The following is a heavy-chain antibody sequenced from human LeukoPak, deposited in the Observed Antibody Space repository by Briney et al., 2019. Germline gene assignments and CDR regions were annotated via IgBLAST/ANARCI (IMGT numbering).Heavy chain of an antibody. CDR3: ARVDRQWLVGNLDY. V-gene: IGHV1-69*13. D-gene: IGHD6-19*01. J-gene: IGHJ4*02. Sequence: SVKVSCKASGGTFSSYAISWVRQAPGQGLEWMGGIIPIFGAANYAQKFQGRVTITADESTSTAYMELSSLRSEDTAVYYCARVDRQWLVGNLDYWGQGTLVTVSS. CDR2: IIPIFGAA. CDR1: GGTFSSYA.